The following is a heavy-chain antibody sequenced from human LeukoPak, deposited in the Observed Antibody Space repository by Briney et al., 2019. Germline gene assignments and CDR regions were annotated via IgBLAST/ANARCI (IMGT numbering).Heavy chain of an antibody. V-gene: IGHV4-59*01. D-gene: IGHD3-22*01. CDR1: GGSISSYY. CDR2: IYYSGST. Sequence: SETLSLTCTVSGGSISSYYWSWIRQPPGKGLEWIGYIYYSGSTNYNPSPKSRVTISVDTSKNQFSLKLSSVTAADTAVYYCARTPYYYDSSGYYHDYWGQGTLVTVSS. CDR3: ARTPYYYDSSGYYHDY. J-gene: IGHJ4*02.